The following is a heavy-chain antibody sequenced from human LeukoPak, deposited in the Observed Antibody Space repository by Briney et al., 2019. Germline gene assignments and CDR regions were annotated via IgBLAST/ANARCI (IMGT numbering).Heavy chain of an antibody. J-gene: IGHJ4*02. CDR3: AKSRGSGPIFDY. CDR2: ISGSGGST. D-gene: IGHD2-15*01. CDR1: GFTFSSYA. V-gene: IGHV3-23*01. Sequence: GGSLRLSCAASGFTFSSYAMSWVRQAPGKGLEWVSAISGSGGSTYYADSVRGRFTISRDNSKNTLYLQMNSLRAEDTAVYYCAKSRGSGPIFDYWGQGTLVTVSS.